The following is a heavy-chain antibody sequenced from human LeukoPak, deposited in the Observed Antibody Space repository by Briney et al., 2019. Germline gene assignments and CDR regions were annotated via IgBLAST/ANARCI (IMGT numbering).Heavy chain of an antibody. CDR3: ARVFGYCTNGVCPQAYAFDI. CDR2: INTNTGNP. J-gene: IGHJ3*02. CDR1: GYTFTSYG. Sequence: ASVKVSCKASGYTFTSYGLNWVRQAPGQGLEWMGWINTNTGNPTYAQGFTGRFVFSLDTSVSTAYLQISSLKAEDTAVYYCARVFGYCTNGVCPQAYAFDIWGQGTMVTVSS. D-gene: IGHD2-8*01. V-gene: IGHV7-4-1*02.